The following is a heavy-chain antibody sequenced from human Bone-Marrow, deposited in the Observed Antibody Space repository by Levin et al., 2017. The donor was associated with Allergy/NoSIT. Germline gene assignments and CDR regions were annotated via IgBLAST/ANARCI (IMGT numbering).Heavy chain of an antibody. CDR3: AKDVEGVAGTGYFDY. V-gene: IGHV3-9*01. Sequence: GGSLRLSCAASGFTFDDYAMHWVRQAPGKGLEWVSGISWNRDIIGYADSVKGRFTISRDHAKNFLYLQMNSLRPEDTALYYCAKDVEGVAGTGYFDYWGQGILVTVSS. D-gene: IGHD6-19*01. CDR1: GFTFDDYA. CDR2: ISWNRDII. J-gene: IGHJ4*02.